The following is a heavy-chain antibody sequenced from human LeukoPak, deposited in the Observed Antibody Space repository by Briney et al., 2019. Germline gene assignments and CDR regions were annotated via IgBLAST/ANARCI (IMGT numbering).Heavy chain of an antibody. V-gene: IGHV1-18*04. J-gene: IGHJ4*02. CDR2: ICAYNGNT. D-gene: IGHD5-12*01. CDR3: ARDGGKWLRPGMIDY. CDR1: GYTFTSYG. Sequence: ASVKVSCKASGYTFTSYGISWVRQAPGQGLEWMGWICAYNGNTNYAQKLQGRVTMTTDTSTSTAYMELRSLRSDDTAVYYCARDGGKWLRPGMIDYWGQGTLVTVSS.